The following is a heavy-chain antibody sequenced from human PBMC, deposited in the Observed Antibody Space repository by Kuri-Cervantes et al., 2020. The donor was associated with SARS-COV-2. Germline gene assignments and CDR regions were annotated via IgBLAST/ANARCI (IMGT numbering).Heavy chain of an antibody. J-gene: IGHJ3*02. V-gene: IGHV3-9*03. CDR2: ISWNSGSI. Sequence: LRLSCAASGFTFDDYAMHWVRQAPGKGLEWVSGISWNSGSIGYADSVKGRFTISRDNAKNSLYLQMNSLRAEDMALYYCAKGGYNWNYDAFDIWGQGTMVTVSS. CDR3: AKGGYNWNYDAFDI. CDR1: GFTFDDYA. D-gene: IGHD1-7*01.